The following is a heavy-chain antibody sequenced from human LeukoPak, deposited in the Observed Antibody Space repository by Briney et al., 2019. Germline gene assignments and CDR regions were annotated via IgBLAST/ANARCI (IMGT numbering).Heavy chain of an antibody. CDR3: AREIVVVPAAGTNNWFDP. CDR2: ISYDGSNK. V-gene: IGHV3-30*14. Sequence: PGRSLRLSCAASGFTFSSYAMHWVRQAPGKGLEWVAVISYDGSNKYYADSVKGRFTISRDNSKNTLYLQMNSLRAEDTAVYYCAREIVVVPAAGTNNWFDPWGQGTLVTVSS. CDR1: GFTFSSYA. D-gene: IGHD2-2*01. J-gene: IGHJ5*02.